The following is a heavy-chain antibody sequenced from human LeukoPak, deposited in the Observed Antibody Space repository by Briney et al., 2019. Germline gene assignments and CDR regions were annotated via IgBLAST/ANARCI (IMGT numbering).Heavy chain of an antibody. Sequence: GGSLTLSCAASRFRVGTSYLTWVREAPGKGLEWVSLIFAGGETSYADSVRGRFTISRDNSRNTLYLQMNSLTVEDTATYYCARVWWRTSIHRSFYFDYWGQGALVIVSS. V-gene: IGHV3-66*01. CDR2: IFAGGET. D-gene: IGHD2-21*02. CDR3: ARVWWRTSIHRSFYFDY. J-gene: IGHJ4*01. CDR1: RFRVGTSY.